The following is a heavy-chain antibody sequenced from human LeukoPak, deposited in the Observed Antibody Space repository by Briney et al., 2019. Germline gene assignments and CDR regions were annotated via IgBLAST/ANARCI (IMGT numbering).Heavy chain of an antibody. CDR1: GGSLSGFY. D-gene: IGHD3-10*01. V-gene: IGHV4-34*01. CDR3: TRGRGAY. CDR2: INPSGTT. Sequence: KPSETLSLTCAVYGGSLSGFYWSWIRQPPGKGLEWIGEINPSGTTAYNTSLKNRVTMPVDKSKNQFSLQLTSVTAADTATRYCTRGRGAYWGQGTLVTVSS. J-gene: IGHJ4*02.